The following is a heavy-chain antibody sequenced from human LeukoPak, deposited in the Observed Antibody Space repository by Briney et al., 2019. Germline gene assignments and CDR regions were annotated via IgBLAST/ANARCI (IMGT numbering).Heavy chain of an antibody. CDR3: AKGTHYHDSSGYLTSFDP. CDR2: ISWDSGRI. J-gene: IGHJ5*02. V-gene: IGHV3-9*01. Sequence: GGSLRLSCAASGFTFDDYAMRWVRQPPGKGLEWVSGISWDSGRIGYADSVKGRFIISRDNAKNSLYLQMNSLRAEDTALYYCAKGTHYHDSSGYLTSFDPWGQGTLVTVSS. CDR1: GFTFDDYA. D-gene: IGHD3-22*01.